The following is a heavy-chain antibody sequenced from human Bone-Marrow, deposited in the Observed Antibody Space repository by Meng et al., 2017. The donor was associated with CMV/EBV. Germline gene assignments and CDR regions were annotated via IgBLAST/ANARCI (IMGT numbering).Heavy chain of an antibody. J-gene: IGHJ6*02. V-gene: IGHV4-61*01. D-gene: IGHD5-24*01. CDR1: GGSVSSGSYY. Sequence: SETLSLTCTVSGGSVSSGSYYWSWIRQPPGKGLEWIGYIYYSGSTNYNPSLKSRVTISVDTSKNQFSLKLSSVTAADTAVYYCARDRWVEMATTAHYYGKDVWGQETTVTVSS. CDR2: IYYSGST. CDR3: ARDRWVEMATTAHYYGKDV.